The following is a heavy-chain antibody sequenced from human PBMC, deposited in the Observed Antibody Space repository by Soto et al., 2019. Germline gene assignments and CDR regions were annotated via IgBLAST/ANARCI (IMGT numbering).Heavy chain of an antibody. CDR1: VGSFSGYY. V-gene: IGHV4-34*01. CDR3: ARGGYYDILTGYHSTFDI. CDR2: INHSGST. D-gene: IGHD3-9*01. Sequence: SETLSLTCAVYVGSFSGYYLSWIRQPPGKGLEWIGEINHSGSTNYNPSLKSRVTISVDTSKNQFSLKLSSVTAADTAVYYCARGGYYDILTGYHSTFDIWGQGTMVTVSS. J-gene: IGHJ3*02.